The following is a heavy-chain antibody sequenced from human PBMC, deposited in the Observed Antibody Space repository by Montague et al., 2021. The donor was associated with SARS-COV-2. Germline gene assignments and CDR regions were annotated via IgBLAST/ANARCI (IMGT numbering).Heavy chain of an antibody. J-gene: IGHJ6*02. V-gene: IGHV4-34*01. D-gene: IGHD3-16*02. CDR2: INHSGST. Sequence: SETLSLTCAVYGGSFSGYYWTWIRQPPGKGLEWIGEINHSGSTNYNPSLKGRVTISVDTSKNQFSLKLRSVTAADTAVYYCARGQPLRITFGGIISYGLDVWGQGTTVTVSS. CDR3: ARGQPLRITFGGIISYGLDV. CDR1: GGSFSGYY.